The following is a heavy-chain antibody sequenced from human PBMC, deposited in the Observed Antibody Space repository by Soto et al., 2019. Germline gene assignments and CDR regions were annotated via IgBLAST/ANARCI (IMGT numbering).Heavy chain of an antibody. J-gene: IGHJ4*02. CDR1: GFTFSSYA. CDR2: ISGSGGST. CDR3: AKGASSSSGYYYVAPFDY. D-gene: IGHD3-22*01. V-gene: IGHV3-23*01. Sequence: GGSLRLSCAASGFTFSSYAMSWVRQAPGKGLEWVSAISGSGGSTYYADSVKGRFTISRDNSKNPLYLQMNSLRAEDTAVYYCAKGASSSSGYYYVAPFDYWGQGTLVTVSS.